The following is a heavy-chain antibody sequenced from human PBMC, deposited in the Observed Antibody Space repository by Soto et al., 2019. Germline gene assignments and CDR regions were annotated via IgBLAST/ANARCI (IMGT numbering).Heavy chain of an antibody. CDR1: GGSISSYY. J-gene: IGHJ4*02. CDR3: ARVGIDFWSGYHFAPYYFDY. D-gene: IGHD3-3*01. CDR2: IYYSGST. Sequence: QVQLQESGPGLVKPSETLSLTRTVSGGSISSYYWSWFRQPPGKGLECIGYIYYSGSTNYNPSLKSRVTISVDTSKNQFSLKLSSVTAADTAVYYCARVGIDFWSGYHFAPYYFDYWGQGTLVTVSS. V-gene: IGHV4-59*01.